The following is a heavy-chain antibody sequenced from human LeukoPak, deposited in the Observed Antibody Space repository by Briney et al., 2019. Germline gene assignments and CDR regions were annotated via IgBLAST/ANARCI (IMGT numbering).Heavy chain of an antibody. CDR1: GFTFSRYR. D-gene: IGHD3-22*01. CDR3: ATPLDYYDSSGYHRGGD. V-gene: IGHV3-74*01. Sequence: GGSLRLSCAASGFTFSRYRMHWVRQAPGKGLVWVSRINRDGSSTNYADSVKGRFTISRDNAKNTVDLQTNSLRAEDTAVYYCATPLDYYDSSGYHRGGDWGQGTLVTVSS. J-gene: IGHJ4*02. CDR2: INRDGSST.